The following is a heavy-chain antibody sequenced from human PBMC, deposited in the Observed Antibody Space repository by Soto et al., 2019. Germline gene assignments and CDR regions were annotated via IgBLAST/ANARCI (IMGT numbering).Heavy chain of an antibody. CDR2: ISAYNGNT. CDR1: GYTFTSYG. D-gene: IGHD4-17*01. J-gene: IGHJ3*02. V-gene: IGHV1-18*01. Sequence: QVQLVQSGAEVKKPGASVKVSCKASGYTFTSYGISWVRQAPGQGREWMGWISAYNGNTNYAQKLQGRVTMTTDTSKSTAYMELRSMRSNDAAVYYCARDTPDYGDRQVGDGTAFDIWGQGTMVTVSS. CDR3: ARDTPDYGDRQVGDGTAFDI.